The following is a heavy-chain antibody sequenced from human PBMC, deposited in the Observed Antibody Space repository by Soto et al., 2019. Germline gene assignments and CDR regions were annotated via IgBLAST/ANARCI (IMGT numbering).Heavy chain of an antibody. J-gene: IGHJ6*02. Sequence: QVRLVQSGTEVKKPGASVMVSCKATGYTFANYAIHWVRQAPGQDFEWMGWINAGNGNTRNSQKFQGRVTFTRDTAATPAHMEVGSLKIEDTAVYYCAGDLSGWGLTKGHLGVDVWGQGTTVIVSS. V-gene: IGHV1-3*01. CDR3: AGDLSGWGLTKGHLGVDV. D-gene: IGHD1-26*01. CDR2: INAGNGNT. CDR1: GYTFANYA.